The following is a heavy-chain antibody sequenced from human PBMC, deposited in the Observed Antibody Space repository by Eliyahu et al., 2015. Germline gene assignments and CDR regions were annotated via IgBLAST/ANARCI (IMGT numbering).Heavy chain of an antibody. Sequence: FSDYAMTWVRQAPGKGLEWVSSISYSDGVTNYADSVRGRFTISRDNPKNTLYLHINSLRAEDTAIYSCGKDKGARGGGATIENWGQGILVIVSS. D-gene: IGHD1-26*01. CDR3: GKDKGARGGGATIEN. J-gene: IGHJ4*02. CDR2: ISYSDGVT. V-gene: IGHV3-23*01. CDR1: FSDYA.